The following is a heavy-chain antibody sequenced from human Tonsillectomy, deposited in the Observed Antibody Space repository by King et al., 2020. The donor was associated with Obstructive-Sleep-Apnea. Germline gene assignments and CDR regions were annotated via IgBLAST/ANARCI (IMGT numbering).Heavy chain of an antibody. Sequence: QLQESGPGLVKPSETLSLTCTFSGFSISSYDWSCIRQPPWKGLDWIGYIYYSASTNYNPSLKSRVIISVETSTNQFSLKLSSVTAADTAVYYCARTARTYDILTGPYYFDYWGQGTLVTVSS. CDR2: IYYSAST. D-gene: IGHD3-9*01. CDR1: GFSISSYD. J-gene: IGHJ4*02. CDR3: ARTARTYDILTGPYYFDY. V-gene: IGHV4-59*01.